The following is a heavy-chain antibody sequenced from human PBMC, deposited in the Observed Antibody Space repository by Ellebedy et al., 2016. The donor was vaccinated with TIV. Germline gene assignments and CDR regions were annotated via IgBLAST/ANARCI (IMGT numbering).Heavy chain of an antibody. CDR2: INWNGGTK. CDR3: ARNNNYYGSGSYYIFNYYFDY. CDR1: GFTFDDYG. Sequence: PGGSLRLSCAASGFTFDDYGMSWVRQAPGKGLEWVSGINWNGGTKGYADSVKGRFTISRDNAKNSLYLHMNSLRGEDTALYYCARNNNYYGSGSYYIFNYYFDYWGQGTLVTVSS. J-gene: IGHJ4*02. D-gene: IGHD3-10*01. V-gene: IGHV3-20*04.